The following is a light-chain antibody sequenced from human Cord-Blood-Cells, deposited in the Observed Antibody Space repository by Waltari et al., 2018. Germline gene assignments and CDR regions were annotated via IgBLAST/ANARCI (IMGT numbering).Light chain of an antibody. J-gene: IGLJ1*01. CDR1: SSDVGGYNY. CDR2: DVS. V-gene: IGLV2-14*01. Sequence: QSALTQPASVSGSPGQSITISCTGTSSDVGGYNYVSWYQQHPGKAPKLMIYDVSNRPSGFSNRFAGSKSGNTASLTISGLQAEDEADYYCSSYKSSSTYVFGTGTKVTVL. CDR3: SSYKSSSTYV.